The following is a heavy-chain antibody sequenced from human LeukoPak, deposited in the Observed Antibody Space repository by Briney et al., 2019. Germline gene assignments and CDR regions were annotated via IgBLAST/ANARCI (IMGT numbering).Heavy chain of an antibody. V-gene: IGHV4-31*03. CDR2: NYYSGST. Sequence: SQTLSLNCTVSGGSICSGGYYWRWIRQHPGKGLEWIGYNYYSGSTYYNQSLKSRVTISVDTSKNQFSLKLSSVTAADAAVYYCARAWDSGYYSHFDYWGQGTLVTVSS. D-gene: IGHD3-22*01. CDR1: GGSICSGGYY. J-gene: IGHJ4*02. CDR3: ARAWDSGYYSHFDY.